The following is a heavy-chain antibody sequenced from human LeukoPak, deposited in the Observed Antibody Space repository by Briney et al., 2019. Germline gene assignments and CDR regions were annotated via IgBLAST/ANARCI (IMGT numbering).Heavy chain of an antibody. D-gene: IGHD6-6*01. CDR1: GYTFTSYD. J-gene: IGHJ4*02. V-gene: IGHV1-69*13. CDR2: IIPIFGTA. CDR3: ASGKPPRVYSSSSSNAY. Sequence: GASVKVSCKASGYTFTSYDINWVRQATGQGLEWMGGIIPIFGTANYAQKFQGRVTITADESTSTAYMELSSLRSEDTAVYYCASGKPPRVYSSSSSNAYWGQGTLVTVSS.